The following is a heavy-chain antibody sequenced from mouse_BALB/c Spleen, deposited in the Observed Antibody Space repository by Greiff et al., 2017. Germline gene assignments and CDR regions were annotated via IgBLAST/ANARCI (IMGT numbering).Heavy chain of an antibody. CDR1: GFTFSDFY. J-gene: IGHJ4*01. CDR3: ARAAYDGYTDYAMDY. V-gene: IGHV7-1*02. Sequence: EVQGVESGGGLVQPGGSLRLSCATSGFTFSDFYMEWVRQPPGKRLEWIAASRNKANDYTTEYSASVKGRFIVSRDTSQSILYLQMNALRAEDTAIYYCARAAYDGYTDYAMDYWGQGTSVTVSS. CDR2: SRNKANDYTT. D-gene: IGHD2-3*01.